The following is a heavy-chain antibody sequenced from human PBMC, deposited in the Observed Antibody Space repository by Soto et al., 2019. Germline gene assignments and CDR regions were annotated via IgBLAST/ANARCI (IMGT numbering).Heavy chain of an antibody. CDR1: GFSLRTSGVG. J-gene: IGHJ4*02. CDR2: IYWDDDK. CDR3: ARLGYCSGGSCYSLDY. Sequence: QITLKESGPTLVKPTQTLTLTCTFSGFSLRTSGVGVGWIRQPPGKALEWLALIYWDDDKRYSPSRKSSLTITKDTSKNQVVLTVPNIDPVDTATYYCARLGYCSGGSCYSLDYWGQGTLVTVSS. D-gene: IGHD2-15*01. V-gene: IGHV2-5*02.